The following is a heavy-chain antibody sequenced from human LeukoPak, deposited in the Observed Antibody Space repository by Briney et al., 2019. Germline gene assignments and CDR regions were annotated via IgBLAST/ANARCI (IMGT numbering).Heavy chain of an antibody. D-gene: IGHD3-10*01. V-gene: IGHV1-2*02. J-gene: IGHJ6*02. CDR1: GYTFTGYY. Sequence: ASVKVSCKASGYTFTGYYMHWVRQAPGQGLEWMGWINPNSGGTNYAQKFQGRVTMTRDTSISTAYMELSRLRSDDTAVYYCARGRSYLLWVTYYYYGMDVWGQGTTVTVSS. CDR2: INPNSGGT. CDR3: ARGRSYLLWVTYYYYGMDV.